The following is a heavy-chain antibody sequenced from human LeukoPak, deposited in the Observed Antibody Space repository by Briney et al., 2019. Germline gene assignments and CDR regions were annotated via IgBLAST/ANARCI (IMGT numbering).Heavy chain of an antibody. D-gene: IGHD5-24*01. CDR2: INPSCGST. CDR1: GYTFTSYY. Sequence: ASVKVSCKASGYTFTSYYMHWVRQAPGQGLEWMGIINPSCGSTSYAQKLQGRVTMTRDMSTSTVYMELSSLRSEDTAVYYCARDAESRDGYTDAFDIWGQGTMVTVSS. V-gene: IGHV1-46*01. J-gene: IGHJ3*02. CDR3: ARDAESRDGYTDAFDI.